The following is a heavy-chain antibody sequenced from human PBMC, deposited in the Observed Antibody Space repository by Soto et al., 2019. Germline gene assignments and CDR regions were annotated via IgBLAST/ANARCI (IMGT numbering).Heavy chain of an antibody. CDR2: IIPIFGTV. CDR3: ATGGERDYYDHSGWR. D-gene: IGHD3-22*01. V-gene: IGHV1-69*12. Sequence: QVQLVQSGAEVKKPGSSVKVSCKASGGTFSNYALDWVRQAPGQGLEWMGGIIPIFGTVRHAQNFQGRVTITADDSTATAYMELSSLRYEDTAMYYCATGGERDYYDHSGWRWGQGNLVTVAS. J-gene: IGHJ1*01. CDR1: GGTFSNYA.